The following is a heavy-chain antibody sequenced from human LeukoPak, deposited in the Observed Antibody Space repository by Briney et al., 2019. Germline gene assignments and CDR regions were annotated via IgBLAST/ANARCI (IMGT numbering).Heavy chain of an antibody. J-gene: IGHJ6*03. Sequence: SETLSLTCTVSGGSISSYYWSWIRQPAGKGLEWIGRIYTSGSTNYNPSLKSRVTMSVDTSKNQFSLKLSSVTAADTAVYYCARVVIAVAGNLLDYYYYMDVWGKGTTVTVSS. V-gene: IGHV4-4*07. D-gene: IGHD6-19*01. CDR2: IYTSGST. CDR1: GGSISSYY. CDR3: ARVVIAVAGNLLDYYYYMDV.